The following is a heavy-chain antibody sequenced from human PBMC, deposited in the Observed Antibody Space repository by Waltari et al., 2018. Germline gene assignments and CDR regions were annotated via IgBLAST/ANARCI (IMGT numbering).Heavy chain of an antibody. CDR2: IYYSGST. J-gene: IGHJ6*03. CDR1: GGSISSYY. V-gene: IGHV4-59*01. Sequence: QVQLQESGPGLVKPSETLSLTCTVSGGSISSYYWSWIRQPPGKGLEWIGYIYYSGSTNYNPSLKSRVTISVDTSKNQCSLKLSSVTAADTAVYYCARLEDYGDHDYYYYYMDVWGKGTTVTVSS. D-gene: IGHD4-17*01. CDR3: ARLEDYGDHDYYYYYMDV.